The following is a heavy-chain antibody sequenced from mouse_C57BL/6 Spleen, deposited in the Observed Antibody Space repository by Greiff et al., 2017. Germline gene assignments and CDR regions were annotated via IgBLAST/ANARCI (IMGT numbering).Heavy chain of an antibody. J-gene: IGHJ3*01. CDR3: SRNYGSSYGWFAY. CDR1: GYTFTSYW. D-gene: IGHD1-1*01. V-gene: IGHV1-59*01. CDR2: IDPSDSYP. Sequence: QVQLQQPGAELVRPGTSVKLSCKASGYTFTSYWMHWVKQRPGQGLEWIGVIDPSDSYPNYNQKFKGKATLTVDTSSSTAYMQLSSLTSEDSAVYYCSRNYGSSYGWFAYWGQGTLVTVSS.